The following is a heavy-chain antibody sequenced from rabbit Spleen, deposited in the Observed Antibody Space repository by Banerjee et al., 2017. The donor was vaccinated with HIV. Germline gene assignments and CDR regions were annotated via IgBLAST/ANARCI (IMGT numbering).Heavy chain of an antibody. Sequence: QEQLKESGGGLVQPGGSLKLSCKASGFTLSSYYMNWVRQAPGKGLEWIGCIYVGSGSTHYASWAKGRFTMYKTSSTTVTLQLTSLTAADTATYFCARSGYVGGDYTWDLWGQGTLVTVS. V-gene: IGHV1S45*01. CDR3: ARSGYVGGDYTWDL. CDR2: IYVGSGST. J-gene: IGHJ3*01. D-gene: IGHD1-1*01. CDR1: GFTLSSYYM.